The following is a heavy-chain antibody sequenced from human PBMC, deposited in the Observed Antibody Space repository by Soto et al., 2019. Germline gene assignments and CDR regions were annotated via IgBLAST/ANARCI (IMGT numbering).Heavy chain of an antibody. D-gene: IGHD3-22*01. CDR2: ISFDEAKDK. CDR3: AKGTYGGSAPYDYGMDV. J-gene: IGHJ6*02. Sequence: VQLVESGGGVVQPGGSLTLSCAASGFTFSDYGMHWGRQAPGKWLEWLTFISFDEAKDKYYSAPVRGRFSISRDNSKNTLSLQMNSLRSEDTAVYYCAKGTYGGSAPYDYGMDVWGQGTTVTVSS. V-gene: IGHV3-30*18. CDR1: GFTFSDYG.